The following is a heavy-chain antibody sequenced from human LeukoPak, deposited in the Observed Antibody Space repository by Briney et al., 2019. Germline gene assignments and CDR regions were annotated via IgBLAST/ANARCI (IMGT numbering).Heavy chain of an antibody. CDR1: GFTFSNYV. CDR2: ISGSDGST. V-gene: IGHV3-23*01. CDR3: AKGIFFYGSGRNYGMDV. D-gene: IGHD3-10*01. Sequence: GGSLRLSCAASGFTFSNYVMSWVRQAPGKGVEWVSLISGSDGSTHYADSVKGRFTISRDNSKSTLYLQMNSLRAEDTAVFYCAKGIFFYGSGRNYGMDVWGQGTTVTVSS. J-gene: IGHJ6*02.